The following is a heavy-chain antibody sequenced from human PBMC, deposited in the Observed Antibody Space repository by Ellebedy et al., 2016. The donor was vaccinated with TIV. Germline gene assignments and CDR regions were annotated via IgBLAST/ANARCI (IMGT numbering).Heavy chain of an antibody. Sequence: SETLSLTXTVSGGSISSYYWSWIRQPPGKGLEWIGYIYYSGSTNYNASLRGRATIAVDTSRNQFSLRLTSVTAADTAVYYCAGAVLGTYGIDVWGQGTTVTVS. CDR3: AGAVLGTYGIDV. V-gene: IGHV4-59*01. CDR1: GGSISSYY. J-gene: IGHJ6*02. CDR2: IYYSGST. D-gene: IGHD3-3*02.